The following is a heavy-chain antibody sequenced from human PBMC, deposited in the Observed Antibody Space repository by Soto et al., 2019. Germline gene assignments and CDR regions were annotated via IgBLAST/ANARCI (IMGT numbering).Heavy chain of an antibody. J-gene: IGHJ4*02. V-gene: IGHV3-33*01. Sequence: GGSLRLSCAASGFPFSSYGMHWVRQAPGKGLDWVAVIWYDGSNKDYAESVKGRFTISRDNSKNTLYLQMNSLRADGTAVYYCASSINWGQGTLVTVSS. CDR3: ASSIN. CDR1: GFPFSSYG. CDR2: IWYDGSNK.